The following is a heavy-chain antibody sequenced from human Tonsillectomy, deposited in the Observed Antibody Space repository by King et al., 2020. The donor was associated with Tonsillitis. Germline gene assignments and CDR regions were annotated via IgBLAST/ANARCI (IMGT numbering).Heavy chain of an antibody. J-gene: IGHJ4*02. V-gene: IGHV4-4*07. CDR1: GDSISGYY. CDR3: ARDRHQGSTKFDY. Sequence: QLQESGPGLVKPSETLSLTCTVSGDSISGYYWSWIRQPAGKGLEWIGRIYINENTDYNPSLKSRVTMSVDTSKSQLSLKLTSVTAADTAVYYCARDRHQGSTKFDYWGPGTLVTVSS. D-gene: IGHD2-8*01. CDR2: IYINENT.